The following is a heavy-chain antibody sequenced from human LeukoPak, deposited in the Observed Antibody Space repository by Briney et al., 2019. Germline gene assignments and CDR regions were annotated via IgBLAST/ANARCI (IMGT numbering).Heavy chain of an antibody. CDR1: GFTFDDYA. V-gene: IGHV3-9*01. CDR2: ISWNSGSI. CDR3: AKDAYLIAVAGNYFEY. Sequence: GGSLRLSCAASGFTFDDYAMHWVRQAPGKGLEWVSGISWNSGSIGYADSVKGRFTISRDNAKNSLYLQMNSLRAEDTAVYYCAKDAYLIAVAGNYFEYWGQGTLVTVSS. J-gene: IGHJ4*02. D-gene: IGHD6-19*01.